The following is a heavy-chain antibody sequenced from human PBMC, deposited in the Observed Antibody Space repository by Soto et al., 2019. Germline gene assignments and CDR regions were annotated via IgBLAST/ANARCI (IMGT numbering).Heavy chain of an antibody. D-gene: IGHD1-1*01. CDR1: GYGFTTYG. CDR3: ARGRYGDY. J-gene: IGHJ4*02. Sequence: QVHLVQSGAEVKKPGASVKVSCKGSGYGFTTYGITWVRQAPGQGLEWMAWISAHNGNTNYAQKLQGRVTVTRETSTSTAYMELRSLRSDDTAVDYCARGRYGDYWGQGALVTVSS. CDR2: ISAHNGNT. V-gene: IGHV1-18*01.